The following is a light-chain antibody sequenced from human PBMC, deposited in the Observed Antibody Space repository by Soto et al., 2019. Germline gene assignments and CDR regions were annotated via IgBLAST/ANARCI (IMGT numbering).Light chain of an antibody. CDR3: QQQGT. Sequence: EIAMTQSPGTLSLSPEERATLSCRASRSLSSSYVVWYQQKPGQAPRLLIYAASRRATGIPDRFSGSGSATEYTLTISRLEPEDFAVYYCQQQGTFGQGTKLEIK. CDR1: RSLSSSY. V-gene: IGKV3-20*01. CDR2: AAS. J-gene: IGKJ2*01.